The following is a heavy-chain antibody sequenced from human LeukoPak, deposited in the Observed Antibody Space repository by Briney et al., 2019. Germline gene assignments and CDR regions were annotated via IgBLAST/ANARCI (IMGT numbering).Heavy chain of an antibody. Sequence: PGGSLRLSCAASGFTFSSNAMHWVRQAPGKGLEWVAVISYDGSNKYYADSVKGRFTISRDNSRNTLYLQMNSLRAEDTAVYYCAKARLDRYSYGIFDYWGQGTLVTVSS. D-gene: IGHD5-18*01. CDR2: ISYDGSNK. J-gene: IGHJ4*02. CDR3: AKARLDRYSYGIFDY. CDR1: GFTFSSNA. V-gene: IGHV3-30-3*01.